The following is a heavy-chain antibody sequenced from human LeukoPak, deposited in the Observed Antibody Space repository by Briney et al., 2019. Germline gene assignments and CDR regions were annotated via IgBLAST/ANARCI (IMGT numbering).Heavy chain of an antibody. CDR2: IYPGDSDT. V-gene: IGHV5-51*01. Sequence: GESLKISCKGSGYRFTSYWIGWVRQMPGKGLEWMGIIYPGDSDTRYGPSFQGQVTISADKSISTAYLQWSSLKASDTAMYYCAREVGNTMIRGVSFDYWGQGTLVTVSS. J-gene: IGHJ4*02. D-gene: IGHD3-10*01. CDR3: AREVGNTMIRGVSFDY. CDR1: GYRFTSYW.